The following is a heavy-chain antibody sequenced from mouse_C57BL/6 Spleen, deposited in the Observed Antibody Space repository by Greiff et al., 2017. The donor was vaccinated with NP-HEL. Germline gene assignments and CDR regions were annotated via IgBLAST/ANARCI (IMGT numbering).Heavy chain of an antibody. D-gene: IGHD2-2*01. CDR2: INPGSGGT. Sequence: QVQLQQSGAELVRPGTSVKVSCKASGYAFTNYLMEWVKQRPGQGLEWIGVINPGSGGTYYNEKFKGQATLTADKSSSTAYMQLSSLTSEDSAVYFSARVSTMFNSFDYWGQGTTLTVSS. CDR3: ARVSTMFNSFDY. J-gene: IGHJ2*01. V-gene: IGHV1-54*01. CDR1: GYAFTNYL.